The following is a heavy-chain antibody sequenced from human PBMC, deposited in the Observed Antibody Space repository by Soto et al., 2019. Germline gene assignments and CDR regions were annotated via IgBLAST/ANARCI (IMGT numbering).Heavy chain of an antibody. CDR3: ARGTVAPH. Sequence: PSETLSLTCAVYGGSFSGYYWSWSRQPPGKGLEWIGEINHSGSTNYNPSLKSRVTISVDTSKNQFSLKLSSVTAADTAVYYCARGTVAPHWGQGTLVTVSS. D-gene: IGHD6-19*01. V-gene: IGHV4-34*01. CDR1: GGSFSGYY. J-gene: IGHJ4*02. CDR2: INHSGST.